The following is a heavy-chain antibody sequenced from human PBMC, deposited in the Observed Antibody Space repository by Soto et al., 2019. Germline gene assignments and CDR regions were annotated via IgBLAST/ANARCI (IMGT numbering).Heavy chain of an antibody. V-gene: IGHV3-11*06. CDR3: ARDRGGGSIFGGHYGMDV. Sequence: QVQLLESGGGLVKPGGSLRLSCAASGFLFRDFYMSWIRQVPGKGLEWLSKISSSSSSTDYADSVKGRFTISRDNAKNSLYLQMSSLRAEDTAVYYCARDRGGGSIFGGHYGMDVWGQGTTVTVSS. CDR1: GFLFRDFY. CDR2: ISSSSSST. J-gene: IGHJ6*02. D-gene: IGHD3-3*01.